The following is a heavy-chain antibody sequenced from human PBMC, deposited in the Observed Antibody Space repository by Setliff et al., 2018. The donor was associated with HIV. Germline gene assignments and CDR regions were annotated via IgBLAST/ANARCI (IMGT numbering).Heavy chain of an antibody. V-gene: IGHV4-38-2*02. D-gene: IGHD6-19*01. CDR3: ARVREGWLPYDAFEI. CDR2: FYETGYT. CDR1: GDFFSSDYY. J-gene: IGHJ3*02. Sequence: PSETLSLTCTVSGDFFSSDYYWGWIRQSPGKGLEWIGSFYETGYTYYNPSLKGRVAISEDTSKNQFSLNLISVTVADTAVYYCARVREGWLPYDAFEIWGLGTMVTVS.